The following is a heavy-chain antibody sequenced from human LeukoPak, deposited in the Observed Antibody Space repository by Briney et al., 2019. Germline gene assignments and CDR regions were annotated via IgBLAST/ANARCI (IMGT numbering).Heavy chain of an antibody. V-gene: IGHV4-34*01. CDR2: INHSGST. D-gene: IGHD5-12*01. CDR3: ARHLPYSGYD. Sequence: SETLSLTCAVYGGSFSGYYWSWIRQPPGKGLEWIGEINHSGSTNYNPSLRSRVTISVDTSKNQFSLKLSSVTAADTAVYYCARHLPYSGYDWGQGTLVTVSS. CDR1: GGSFSGYY. J-gene: IGHJ4*02.